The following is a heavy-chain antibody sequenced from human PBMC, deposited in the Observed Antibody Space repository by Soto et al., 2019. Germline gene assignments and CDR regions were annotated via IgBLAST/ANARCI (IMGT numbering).Heavy chain of an antibody. CDR1: GYSFTSYW. J-gene: IGHJ6*02. D-gene: IGHD6-19*01. Sequence: PGESLKISCKGSGYSFTSYWISWVRQMPGKGLEWMGRIDPSDSYTNYSPSFQGHVTISADKSISTAYLQWSSLKASDTAMYYCARIEVATSYYFYYGMDVWGQGTTVTVSS. V-gene: IGHV5-10-1*01. CDR3: ARIEVATSYYFYYGMDV. CDR2: IDPSDSYT.